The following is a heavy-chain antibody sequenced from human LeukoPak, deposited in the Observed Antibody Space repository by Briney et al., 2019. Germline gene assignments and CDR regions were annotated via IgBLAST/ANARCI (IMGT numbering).Heavy chain of an antibody. CDR1: GYTFTSYD. CDR3: ARLPPLRRVAATLYYYYGMDV. J-gene: IGHJ6*02. D-gene: IGHD2-15*01. Sequence: ASVKVSCTASGYTFTSYDINWVRQATGQGLEWMGWMNPNSGNTGYAQKFQGRVTMTRNTSISTAYMELSSLRSEDTAVYYCARLPPLRRVAATLYYYYGMDVWGQGPRSPSP. V-gene: IGHV1-8*01. CDR2: MNPNSGNT.